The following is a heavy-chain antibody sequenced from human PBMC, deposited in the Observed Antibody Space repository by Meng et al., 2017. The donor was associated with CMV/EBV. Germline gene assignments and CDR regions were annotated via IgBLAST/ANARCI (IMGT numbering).Heavy chain of an antibody. V-gene: IGHV3-30-3*01. CDR2: ISYDGSNK. Sequence: GESLKISCAASGFTFSSYAMHWVRQAPGKGLEWVAVISYDGSNKYYADSVKGRFTISRDNSKNTLYLQMNSLRAEDTAVYYCARDHSTWYQLSSDPYNWFDPWGQGTLVTVSS. CDR3: ARDHSTWYQLSSDPYNWFDP. J-gene: IGHJ5*02. CDR1: GFTFSSYA. D-gene: IGHD2-2*01.